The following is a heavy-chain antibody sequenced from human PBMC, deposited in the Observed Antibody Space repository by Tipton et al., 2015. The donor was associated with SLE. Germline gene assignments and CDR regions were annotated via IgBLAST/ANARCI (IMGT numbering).Heavy chain of an antibody. Sequence: TLSLTCTVSGGSVSTSSYYWGWIRQPPGKGLEWIGSIYYSGSTYYNPSLKSRVTISVDTSKNQYSLKLNSVTAADTAVFYCARKFSSWSFWDYWGQGTLVTVSS. CDR2: IYYSGST. CDR1: GGSVSTSSYY. CDR3: ARKFSSWSFWDY. V-gene: IGHV4-39*07. J-gene: IGHJ4*02. D-gene: IGHD6-13*01.